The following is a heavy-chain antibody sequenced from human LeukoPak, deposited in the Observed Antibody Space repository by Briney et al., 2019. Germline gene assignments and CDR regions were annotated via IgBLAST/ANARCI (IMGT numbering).Heavy chain of an antibody. J-gene: IGHJ5*02. CDR2: INHSGST. Sequence: SETLSLTCAVYGGSFSGYYWSWIRQPPGKGLEWIGEINHSGSTNYNPSLKGRVTISVDTSKNQFSLKLSSVTAADTAVYYCARGLEMDTICWFDPWGQGTLVTVSS. V-gene: IGHV4-34*01. CDR1: GGSFSGYY. CDR3: ARGLEMDTICWFDP. D-gene: IGHD5-24*01.